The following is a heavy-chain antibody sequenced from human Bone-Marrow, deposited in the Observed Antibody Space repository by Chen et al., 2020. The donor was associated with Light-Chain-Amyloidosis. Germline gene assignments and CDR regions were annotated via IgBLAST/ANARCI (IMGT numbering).Heavy chain of an antibody. CDR3: ATLSRDMMSTKMGFYFDY. J-gene: IGHJ4*02. Sequence: QVQLVQSGAEVKKPGASVKVSCKVSGHTLSALSIHWVRRAPGKGLEWTGGINPDNGEIVYTKEFQGRVIMTEDTSTDTAYMELNSLRSEDTALYYCATLSRDMMSTKMGFYFDYWGQGTRVTVSS. CDR1: GHTLSALS. D-gene: IGHD5-12*01. V-gene: IGHV1-24*01. CDR2: INPDNGEI.